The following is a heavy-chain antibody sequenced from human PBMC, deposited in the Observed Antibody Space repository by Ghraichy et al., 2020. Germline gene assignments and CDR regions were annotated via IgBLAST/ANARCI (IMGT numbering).Heavy chain of an antibody. CDR3: TREFERSLIRDIFDI. J-gene: IGHJ3*02. Sequence: SETLSLTCAVSGGSIISSKWWSWVRQSPGKGLEWIGEIHHTGNTRYNPSLKSRLTMSLDKSKKSFSLSLKSVTAADTAVYYCTREFERSLIRDIFDIWGQRTMVTVSS. CDR2: IHHTGNT. D-gene: IGHD3-22*01. CDR1: GGSIISSKW. V-gene: IGHV4-4*02.